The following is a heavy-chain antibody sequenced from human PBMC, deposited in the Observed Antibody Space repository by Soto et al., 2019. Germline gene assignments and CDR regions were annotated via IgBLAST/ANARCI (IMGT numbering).Heavy chain of an antibody. CDR1: GFIFSDHY. CDR2: IRNKANSYST. Sequence: GGSLRLSCAASGFIFSDHYMDWVRQAPGKGLEWVGRIRNKANSYSTEYAASVKGRFIISRDDSENSLYLQMNSLKTEDMAVYYCAGASAYCSGGRCYALGWSIWGQGTLVTVSS. V-gene: IGHV3-72*01. J-gene: IGHJ4*02. D-gene: IGHD2-15*01. CDR3: AGASAYCSGGRCYALGWSI.